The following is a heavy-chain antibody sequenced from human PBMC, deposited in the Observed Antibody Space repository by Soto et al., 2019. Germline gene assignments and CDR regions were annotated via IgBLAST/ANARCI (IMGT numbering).Heavy chain of an antibody. D-gene: IGHD3-10*01. CDR1: CGSISSYY. CDR2: IYYSGST. Sequence: SETLSLTCTFSCGSISSYYWSWIRQPPGKGLEWIGYIYYSGSTNYNPSLKSRVTISVDTSKNQFSLKLSSVTAADTAVYYCARVNYSGTGLAYYYYGMDVWGQGTTVTVSS. V-gene: IGHV4-59*01. J-gene: IGHJ6*02. CDR3: ARVNYSGTGLAYYYYGMDV.